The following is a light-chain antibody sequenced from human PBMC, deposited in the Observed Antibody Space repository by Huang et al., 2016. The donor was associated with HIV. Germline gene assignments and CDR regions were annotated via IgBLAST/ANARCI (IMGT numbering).Light chain of an antibody. V-gene: IGKV4-1*01. CDR3: HQYYDTPQT. CDR1: QSVLKTSNNKNC. CDR2: WAS. Sequence: DIVVTQSPDSLALSLGGRAAINCMASQSVLKTSNNKNCLSWYQLKPGQPPKLLIYWASTREAGVPDRFSGSGSGKHFTLTIASLQAEDVAVYYCHQYYDTPQTFGQGTKVEVK. J-gene: IGKJ1*01.